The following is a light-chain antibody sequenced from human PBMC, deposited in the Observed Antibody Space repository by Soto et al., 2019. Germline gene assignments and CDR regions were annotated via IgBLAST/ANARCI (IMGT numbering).Light chain of an antibody. V-gene: IGKV3-15*01. CDR3: QQYNNWPPT. CDR1: QSVSRN. CDR2: GTS. Sequence: EIVMTQSPATLSVSPGERATLSCRASQSVSRNLAWYQQNPGQAPRLLIYGTSTRATGIPARFSGSGSGTEFTLTISSLQAEDFAVYYCQQYNNWPPTFGQGTKLEIK. J-gene: IGKJ2*01.